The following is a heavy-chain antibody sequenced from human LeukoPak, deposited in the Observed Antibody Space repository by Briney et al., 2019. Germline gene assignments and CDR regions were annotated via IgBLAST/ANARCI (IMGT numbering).Heavy chain of an antibody. V-gene: IGHV2-70*12. CDR3: AHNLVSAFDY. CDR2: IDWDDDR. Sequence: SGPTLVNPTQTLTLTCTFSGFSLSTSGMCVSWIRQPPGKALEWLARIDWDDDRYYNTSLKTRLTISKDTSKNQVVLTMTNMDPVDTATYYCAHNLVSAFDYWGQGTLVTVSS. CDR1: GFSLSTSGMC. J-gene: IGHJ4*02. D-gene: IGHD6-13*01.